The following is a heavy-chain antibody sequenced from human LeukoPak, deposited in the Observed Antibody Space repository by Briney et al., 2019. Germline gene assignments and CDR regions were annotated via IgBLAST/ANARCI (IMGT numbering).Heavy chain of an antibody. CDR3: ARGDFWSGYYTGMSDY. CDR1: GYTFTSNY. Sequence: GASVKVSCKASGYTFTSNYMHWVRQAPGQGLEWMGWISVYNGNTNYAQKLQGRVTMTTDTSTSTAYMELRSLRSDDTAVYYCARGDFWSGYYTGMSDYWGQGTLVTVSS. V-gene: IGHV1-18*04. D-gene: IGHD3-3*01. CDR2: ISVYNGNT. J-gene: IGHJ4*02.